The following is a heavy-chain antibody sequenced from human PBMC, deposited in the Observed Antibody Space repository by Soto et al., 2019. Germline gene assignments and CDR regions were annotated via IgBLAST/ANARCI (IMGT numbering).Heavy chain of an antibody. Sequence: PGGSLRLSCAASGFTFSIYSMSWVRQAPGKGLEWVSSISSTSSYIYYADSVKGRFTISRDNAKNSPDLQMNSLRAEDTAVYYCARSPGRDGYKHFEYWGQGTLVTVS. J-gene: IGHJ4*02. CDR3: ARSPGRDGYKHFEY. V-gene: IGHV3-21*01. D-gene: IGHD5-12*01. CDR1: GFTFSIYS. CDR2: ISSTSSYI.